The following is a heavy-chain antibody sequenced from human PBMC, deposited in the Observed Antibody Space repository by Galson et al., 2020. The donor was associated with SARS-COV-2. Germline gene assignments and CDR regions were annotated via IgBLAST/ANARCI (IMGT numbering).Heavy chain of an antibody. CDR2: FIPIFGTA. CDR1: GGTFNTDS. D-gene: IGHD6-6*01. CDR3: ARAPEYSPYTWFDS. Sequence: SVKVSCKASGGTFNTDSINWVRQAPGQGLEWMGGFIPIFGTAKNAQKFQDRVTISADESRRTTYMELSSLRSEDTAVYYCARAPEYSPYTWFDSWGQGTLVSVPS. V-gene: IGHV1-69*13. J-gene: IGHJ5*01.